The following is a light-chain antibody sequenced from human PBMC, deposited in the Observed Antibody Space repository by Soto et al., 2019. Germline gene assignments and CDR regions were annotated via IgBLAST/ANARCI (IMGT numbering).Light chain of an antibody. CDR1: SSNIGAGYD. V-gene: IGLV1-40*01. CDR3: QSYDSSLSAVV. CDR2: ANS. Sequence: QAVVTQPPSVSGAPGQRVTISCTGSSSNIGAGYDVHWYQQLPGTAPKLLIYANSNRPSGVPDRFSGSKSGTSASLAITGLQADDEADYYCQSYDSSLSAVVFGGGTKLTVL. J-gene: IGLJ2*01.